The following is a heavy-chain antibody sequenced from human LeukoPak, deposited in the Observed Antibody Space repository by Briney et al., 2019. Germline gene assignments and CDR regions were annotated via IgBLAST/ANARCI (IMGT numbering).Heavy chain of an antibody. J-gene: IGHJ5*02. CDR2: IYLDDDN. CDR1: GFSLSTGGVG. D-gene: IGHD2-15*01. Sequence: GSGPTLVNPTQTLTLTCTFAGFSLSTGGVGVGWIRQPPRKALEWLALIYLDDDNRSSPSPKSRLTITKYTSKNQVVLTITNMDPVDTATYYCAQTSPPSWSTRLGYCSGGSCLGWFDPWGQGTLVTVSS. V-gene: IGHV2-5*02. CDR3: AQTSPPSWSTRLGYCSGGSCLGWFDP.